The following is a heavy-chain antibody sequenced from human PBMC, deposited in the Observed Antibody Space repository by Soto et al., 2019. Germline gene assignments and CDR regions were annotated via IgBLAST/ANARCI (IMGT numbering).Heavy chain of an antibody. D-gene: IGHD5-18*01. V-gene: IGHV3-15*07. CDR2: LKNYADGATA. CDR3: AQINRGYSYANF. Sequence: EVQLVESEGGLVKPGGSLRLSCVASGFTFTDAWMIWVRQAPGKGLEWVGRLKNYADGATADYAAPVKGRFTVSRDDSQNTLYLQMNSLKTEDPAVYYCAQINRGYSYANFWGQGTLVTVSS. J-gene: IGHJ4*02. CDR1: GFTFTDAW.